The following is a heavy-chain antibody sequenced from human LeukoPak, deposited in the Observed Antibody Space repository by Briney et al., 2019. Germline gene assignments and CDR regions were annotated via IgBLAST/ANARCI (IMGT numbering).Heavy chain of an antibody. CDR2: IRYDGSNK. CDR1: GFTFSSYG. CDR3: AKGGMTTVTPVDY. J-gene: IGHJ4*02. D-gene: IGHD4-17*01. V-gene: IGHV3-30*02. Sequence: GGSLRLSCAASGFTFSSYGMHWVRQAPGKGLEWVAFIRYDGSNKYYADSVKGRFTISRDNSKSTLYLQMNSLRAGDTAVYYCAKGGMTTVTPVDYWGQGTLVTVSS.